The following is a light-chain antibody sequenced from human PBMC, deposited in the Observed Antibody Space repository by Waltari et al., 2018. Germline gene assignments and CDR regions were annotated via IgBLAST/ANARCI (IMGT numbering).Light chain of an antibody. V-gene: IGLV2-8*01. CDR1: SDDVGGYNY. Sequence: QSALTQPPSASGYPGQSVTISCTGTSDDVGGYNYVSWYQQHPGKAPKFLIYQVSNRPSGVPDRFSGSKSGNTASLTVSGLQAEDEAGYYCSSFAGSNAVLFGGGTKLTVL. CDR3: SSFAGSNAVL. J-gene: IGLJ2*01. CDR2: QVS.